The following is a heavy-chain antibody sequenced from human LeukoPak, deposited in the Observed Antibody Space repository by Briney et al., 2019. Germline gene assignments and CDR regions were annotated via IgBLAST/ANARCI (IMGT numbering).Heavy chain of an antibody. CDR3: ARVFEDGYNSFDY. CDR2: IYDSGSS. Sequence: SETLSLTCSVSGYSISNSYYWGWIRQPPGKGLEWIGSIYDSGSSYYNPSLKSRVTISVDTFKNQLSLKVSSVTAADTAVYYCARVFEDGYNSFDYWGQGTLVTVSS. D-gene: IGHD5-24*01. V-gene: IGHV4-38-2*02. J-gene: IGHJ4*02. CDR1: GYSISNSYY.